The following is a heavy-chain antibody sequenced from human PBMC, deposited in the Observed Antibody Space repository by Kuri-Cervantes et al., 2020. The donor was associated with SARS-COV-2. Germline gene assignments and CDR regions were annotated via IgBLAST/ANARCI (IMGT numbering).Heavy chain of an antibody. V-gene: IGHV5-51*01. J-gene: IGHJ6*02. CDR1: GYSFTTYW. Sequence: KVSCKGSGYSFTTYWIGWVRQMPGKGLEWMGIIYPGDSDTRYSPSFQGQVTISADKSITTAYLQWSSLKASDTAMYYCARSTAAAGLYYYNAMDVWGQGTPVTVSS. CDR3: ARSTAAAGLYYYNAMDV. CDR2: IYPGDSDT. D-gene: IGHD6-13*01.